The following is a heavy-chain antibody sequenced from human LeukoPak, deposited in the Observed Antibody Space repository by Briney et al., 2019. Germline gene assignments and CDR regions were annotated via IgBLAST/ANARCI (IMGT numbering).Heavy chain of an antibody. Sequence: GGSLRLSCATSGFTFSSFTMNWVRQAPGKGLEWVSSIHSSSGSIYYADSLKGRFTISRDNAKNSLYLQMNSLRAEDTAVYYCARDLAWDAFDIWGQGTMVTVSS. CDR1: GFTFSSFT. CDR2: IHSSSGSI. CDR3: ARDLAWDAFDI. V-gene: IGHV3-21*01. J-gene: IGHJ3*02.